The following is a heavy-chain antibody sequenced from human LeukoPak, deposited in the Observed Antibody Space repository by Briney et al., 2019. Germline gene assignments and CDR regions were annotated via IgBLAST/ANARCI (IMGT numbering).Heavy chain of an antibody. V-gene: IGHV4-61*08. J-gene: IGHJ4*02. D-gene: IGHD1-14*01. CDR2: IYYSGNT. CDR1: GGSISSGGYY. Sequence: SQTLSLTCTVSGGSISSGGYYWSWIRQPPGKGLEWIGYIYYSGNTNYNPSLKSRVTISVDTSKSQFSLNLSSVTAADTAVYYCARAPGGNPTTHYFDYWGQGTLVTVSS. CDR3: ARAPGGNPTTHYFDY.